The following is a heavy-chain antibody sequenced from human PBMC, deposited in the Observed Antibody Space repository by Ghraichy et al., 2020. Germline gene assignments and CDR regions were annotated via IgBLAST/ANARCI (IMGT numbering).Heavy chain of an antibody. D-gene: IGHD4-11*01. V-gene: IGHV3-64D*06. CDR1: GFTFSSYA. CDR3: VKDLMTTVTTWGFPTDY. Sequence: GGSLSLSFSASGFTFSSYAMHWVRQAPGKGLEYVSAISSNGGSTYYADSVKGRFTISRDNSKNTLYLQMSSLRAEDTAVYYCVKDLMTTVTTWGFPTDYWGQGTLVTVSS. CDR2: ISSNGGST. J-gene: IGHJ4*02.